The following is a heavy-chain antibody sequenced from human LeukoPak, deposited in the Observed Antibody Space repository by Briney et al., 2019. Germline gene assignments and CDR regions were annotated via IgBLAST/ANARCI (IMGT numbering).Heavy chain of an antibody. CDR3: ASPRYYDFWSGYSYDY. J-gene: IGHJ4*02. D-gene: IGHD3-3*01. CDR2: ISAYNGNT. CDR1: GYTFTSYG. V-gene: IGHV1-18*01. Sequence: ASVKVSCKASGYTFTSYGISWVRQAPGQGLEWMGWISAYNGNTNYAQKLQGRVTMATDTSTSTAYMELRSLRSDDTAVYYCASPRYYDFWSGYSYDYWGQGTLVTVSS.